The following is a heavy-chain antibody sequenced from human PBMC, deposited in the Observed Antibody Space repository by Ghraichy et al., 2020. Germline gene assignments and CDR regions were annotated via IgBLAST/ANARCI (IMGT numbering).Heavy chain of an antibody. CDR3: AKDSPRGAVAPSSMDY. D-gene: IGHD6-19*01. V-gene: IGHV3-23*01. Sequence: GESLNISCAASGFTFSSYAMSWVRQAPGKGLEWVSAISGSGGSTYYADSVKGRFTISRDNSKNTLYLQMNSLRAEDTAVYYCAKDSPRGAVAPSSMDYWGQGTLVTVSS. CDR1: GFTFSSYA. J-gene: IGHJ4*02. CDR2: ISGSGGST.